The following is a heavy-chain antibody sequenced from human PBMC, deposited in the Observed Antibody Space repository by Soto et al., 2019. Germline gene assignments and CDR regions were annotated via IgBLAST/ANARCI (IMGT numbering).Heavy chain of an antibody. Sequence: QVQLVQSGAEVKKPGASVKVSCKASGYTFTGYYMHWVRQAPGQGLEWMGGIIPIFGTANYAQKFQGRVTITADESTSTAYMELSSLRSEDTAVYYCAGRYCSSTSCYTLYYYYGMDVWGQGTTVTVSS. V-gene: IGHV1-69*01. CDR2: IIPIFGTA. CDR1: GYTFTGYY. CDR3: AGRYCSSTSCYTLYYYYGMDV. J-gene: IGHJ6*02. D-gene: IGHD2-2*02.